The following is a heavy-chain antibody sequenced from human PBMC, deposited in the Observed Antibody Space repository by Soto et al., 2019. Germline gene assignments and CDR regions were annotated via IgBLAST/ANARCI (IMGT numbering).Heavy chain of an antibody. V-gene: IGHV1-69*02. J-gene: IGHJ4*02. CDR1: GGTFSSDT. Sequence: ASVKVSCKASGGTFSSDTINWVRQAPGQGLEWMGRVIPMLDIANYAQKFQGRVTITADKSTSTAYMELSSLKSEDTAVYYCARSRSCSSAICYPPQPLDYWGQGILVTVSS. CDR2: VIPMLDIA. D-gene: IGHD2-2*01. CDR3: ARSRSCSSAICYPPQPLDY.